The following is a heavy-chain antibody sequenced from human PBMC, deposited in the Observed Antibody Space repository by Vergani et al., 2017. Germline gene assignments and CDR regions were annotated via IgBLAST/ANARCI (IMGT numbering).Heavy chain of an antibody. Sequence: VQLVQSGAEVKKPGESLKISCKGSGYSFTSYWIGWVRQMPGKGLEWMGIIYPGDSDTRYSPSFQGQVTISADKSISTAYLQWSSLKASDTAMYYCARGTQSSSSTWGDYYYYYMDVWGKGTTVTVSS. CDR2: IYPGDSDT. J-gene: IGHJ6*03. CDR1: GYSFTSYW. V-gene: IGHV5-51*03. D-gene: IGHD6-6*01. CDR3: ARGTQSSSSTWGDYYYYYMDV.